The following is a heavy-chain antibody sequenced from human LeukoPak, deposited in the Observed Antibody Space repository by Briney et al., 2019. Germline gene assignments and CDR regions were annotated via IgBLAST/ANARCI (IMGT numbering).Heavy chain of an antibody. CDR1: GGSFSGYY. V-gene: IGHV4-34*01. CDR3: ARGRGGSSHYRSYYGMDV. Sequence: SETLSLTCAVCGGSFSGYYGRWIRHPPGRGLEGIGEINHSGSTNYNPSLKSRVTISVDTSKNQFSLKLSSVTAADTAVYYCARGRGGSSHYRSYYGMDVWGQGTTVTVSS. J-gene: IGHJ6*02. D-gene: IGHD1-26*01. CDR2: INHSGST.